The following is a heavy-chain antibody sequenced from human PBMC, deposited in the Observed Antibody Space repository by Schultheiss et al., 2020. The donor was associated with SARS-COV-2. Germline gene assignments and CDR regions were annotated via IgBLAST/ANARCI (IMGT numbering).Heavy chain of an antibody. J-gene: IGHJ3*02. V-gene: IGHV3-64*04. CDR3: AREAADAFDI. D-gene: IGHD6-13*01. CDR1: GFTFSRFT. Sequence: GESLKISCSASGFTFSRFTMHWVRQAPGKGLEYVSAISTDGGSTYYADSVKGRFTISRDNSKNTLYLQMTSLRAEDSAVYYCAREAADAFDIWGQGTMVTVSS. CDR2: ISTDGGST.